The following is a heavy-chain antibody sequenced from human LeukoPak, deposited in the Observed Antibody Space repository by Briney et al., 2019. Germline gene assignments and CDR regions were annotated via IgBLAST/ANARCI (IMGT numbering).Heavy chain of an antibody. D-gene: IGHD3-10*01. CDR2: INRDGSIT. Sequence: GGSLRLSCAASGFTFSNYWVHWVRQAPGKGLVWVSRINRDGSITKYADSVKGRFTVSRDNAKNTLNLQMNSLRAEDTAVYYCARDKKSGESSEIDYWGQGTLVTVSS. CDR1: GFTFSNYW. CDR3: ARDKKSGESSEIDY. V-gene: IGHV3-74*03. J-gene: IGHJ4*02.